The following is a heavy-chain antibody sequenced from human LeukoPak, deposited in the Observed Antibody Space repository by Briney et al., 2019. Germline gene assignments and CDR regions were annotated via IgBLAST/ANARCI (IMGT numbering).Heavy chain of an antibody. CDR3: ARAPLKRTGYYKVGYFDY. J-gene: IGHJ4*02. D-gene: IGHD3-9*01. CDR1: GFTFSDYY. V-gene: IGHV3-11*01. CDR2: ISSSGSTI. Sequence: GGSLRLSCAASGFTFSDYYMSWIRQAPGKGLEWVSYISSSGSTIYYADSVKGRFTISRDNAKNSLYLQMNSLRAEDTAVYYCARAPLKRTGYYKVGYFDYWAREPWSPSPQ.